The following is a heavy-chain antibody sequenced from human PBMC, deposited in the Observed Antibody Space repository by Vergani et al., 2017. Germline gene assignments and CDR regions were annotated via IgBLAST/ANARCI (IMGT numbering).Heavy chain of an antibody. Sequence: EVQLVQSGAEVKKPGESLKISCKGSGYSFTSYWIGWVRQMREKGLECMGIIYPYDSDTRYSPSFQGQVTISADKSISTAYLQWSSLKASDTAIYYCARQFSWSGSSHYGMDVWGQGTTVTVSS. CDR2: IYPYDSDT. CDR1: GYSFTSYW. D-gene: IGHD1-26*01. J-gene: IGHJ6*02. CDR3: ARQFSWSGSSHYGMDV. V-gene: IGHV5-51*01.